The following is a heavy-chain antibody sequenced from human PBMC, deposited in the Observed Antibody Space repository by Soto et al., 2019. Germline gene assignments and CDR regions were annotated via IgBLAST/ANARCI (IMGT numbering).Heavy chain of an antibody. J-gene: IGHJ4*02. CDR2: IYPGDSDT. V-gene: IGHV5-51*01. D-gene: IGHD6-6*01. CDR3: VVYSSSSGRHFDY. CDR1: GYIFSKYW. Sequence: PGESLKISCKSSGYIFSKYWIGWVRQMPGKGLEWMGIIYPGDSDTRYSPSFQGQVTISADKSITTAYLQWRSLKASDTAIYYCVVYSSSSGRHFDYWGQGTLVT.